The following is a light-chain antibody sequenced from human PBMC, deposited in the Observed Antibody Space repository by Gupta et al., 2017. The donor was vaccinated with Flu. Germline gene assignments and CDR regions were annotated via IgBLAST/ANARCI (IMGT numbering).Light chain of an antibody. J-gene: IGLJ1*01. CDR1: SSDFGDYKS. Sequence: QSITSACTGSSSDFGDYKSVSWYQQHPGKVPSLIVFDVRRRPSGVSNRFSGSKSDNAASLTISGLQDEDEADYYCSADGSSSTLFGTGTRVTVL. CDR2: DVR. V-gene: IGLV2-14*03. CDR3: SADGSSSTL.